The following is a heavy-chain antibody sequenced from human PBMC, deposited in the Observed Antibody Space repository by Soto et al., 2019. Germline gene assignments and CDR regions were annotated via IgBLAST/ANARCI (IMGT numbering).Heavy chain of an antibody. D-gene: IGHD5-18*01. CDR2: IIPIFGTA. V-gene: IGHV1-69*06. CDR1: GGTFSSYA. CDR3: ARVRRDTAMVTMDY. J-gene: IGHJ4*02. Sequence: QVQLVQSGAEVKKPGSSVKVSCKASGGTFSSYAISWVRQAPGQGLEWMGGIIPIFGTANYAQKLQGRVTMTTDTSTSTAYMELRSLRSDDTAVYYCARVRRDTAMVTMDYWGQGTLVTVSS.